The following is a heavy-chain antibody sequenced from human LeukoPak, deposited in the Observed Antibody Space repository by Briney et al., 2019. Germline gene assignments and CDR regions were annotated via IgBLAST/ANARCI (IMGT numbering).Heavy chain of an antibody. Sequence: PGGPLRLSCVASGFTFSRYDMHWVRQAPGKGLEWVAVIAYDGRSKIYADSVKGRFTISRDNSKNTLYMQMNSLRAEDTAVYYCARAAAVTGAFRDNYFDPWGQGTLVTVSS. D-gene: IGHD6-19*01. CDR1: GFTFSRYD. CDR3: ARAAAVTGAFRDNYFDP. J-gene: IGHJ5*02. CDR2: IAYDGRSK. V-gene: IGHV3-30*04.